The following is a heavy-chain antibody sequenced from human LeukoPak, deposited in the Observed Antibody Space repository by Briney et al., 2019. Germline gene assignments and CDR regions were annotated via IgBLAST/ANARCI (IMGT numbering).Heavy chain of an antibody. D-gene: IGHD3-10*01. CDR3: ARAGVVTMVRGAATRYGMDV. V-gene: IGHV4-59*01. CDR1: GGSISSYY. J-gene: IGHJ6*02. Sequence: SETLSLTCTVSGGSISSYYWSWIRQPPGKGLEWIGYIYYSGSTNYNPSLKSRVTISVDTSKNQFSLKLSSVTAADTAVYYCARAGVVTMVRGAATRYGMDVWGQGTTVTVSS. CDR2: IYYSGST.